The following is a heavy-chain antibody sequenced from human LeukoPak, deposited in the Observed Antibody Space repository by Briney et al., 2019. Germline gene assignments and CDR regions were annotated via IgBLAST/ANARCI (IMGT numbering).Heavy chain of an antibody. CDR2: IRSDGSNK. V-gene: IGHV3-30*02. D-gene: IGHD3-10*01. J-gene: IGHJ4*02. Sequence: GGSLRLSCAASGFTFSTYGMHWVRQAPGKGLDLVAFIRSDGSNKYYADSVKGRFTISRDNSKNTLYLQMNSLRDEDTAVYYCAKDPGAHYYGSGSYRRGSYFDYWGQGTLVTVSS. CDR3: AKDPGAHYYGSGSYRRGSYFDY. CDR1: GFTFSTYG.